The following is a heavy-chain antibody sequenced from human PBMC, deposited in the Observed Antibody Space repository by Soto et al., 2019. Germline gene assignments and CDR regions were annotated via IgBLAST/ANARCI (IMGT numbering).Heavy chain of an antibody. J-gene: IGHJ4*02. CDR1: GVSISSAGYY. V-gene: IGHV4-31*01. Sequence: QVRLQESGPGLVRPSETLSLTRTASGVSISSAGYYWSWIRHHPGKGLEWIGTTFYSASTYYNPSLKSATSISVDTSKNQFSLNLSSVTAADTAVYYCASPSMLRGVIAFDQWGPGIQVTVSS. CDR2: TFYSAST. CDR3: ASPSMLRGVIAFDQ. D-gene: IGHD3-10*01.